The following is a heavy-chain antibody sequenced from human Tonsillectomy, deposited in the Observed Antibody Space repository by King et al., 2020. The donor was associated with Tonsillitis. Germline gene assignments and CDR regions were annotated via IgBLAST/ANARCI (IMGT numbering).Heavy chain of an antibody. CDR2: INPNSGGA. CDR3: AKSEPVTTFXY. CDR1: GYTFTGYY. Sequence: QLVQSGAEVKKPGASVRVSCKASGYTFTGYYLHWVRQAPGQGLEWMGRINPNSGGADYAQRFQGRVTVTRDTSISTAYMELSRLTSDDTAVYYCAKSEPVTTFXYWGXGTLVTVSS. V-gene: IGHV1-2*06. D-gene: IGHD4-11*01. J-gene: IGHJ4*01.